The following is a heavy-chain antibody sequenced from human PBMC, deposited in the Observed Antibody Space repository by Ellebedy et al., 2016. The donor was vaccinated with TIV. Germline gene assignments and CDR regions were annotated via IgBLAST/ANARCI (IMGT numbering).Heavy chain of an antibody. CDR3: ARLTSSGYDSFDY. CDR1: GYSFTSYW. CDR2: IDPSDSYT. V-gene: IGHV5-10-1*01. J-gene: IGHJ4*02. D-gene: IGHD5-12*01. Sequence: GGSLRLSXKGSGYSFTSYWISWVRQMPGKGLAWMGRIDPSDSYTNYSPSFQGHVTISADKSISTAYLQWSSLKASDTAMYYCARLTSSGYDSFDYWGQGTLVTVSS.